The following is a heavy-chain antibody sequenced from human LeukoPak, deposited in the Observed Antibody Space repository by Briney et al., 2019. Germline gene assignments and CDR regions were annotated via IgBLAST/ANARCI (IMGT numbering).Heavy chain of an antibody. V-gene: IGHV4-59*01. Sequence: PSETLCLTCTVSGGSISSYYWSWIRQPPGKGLEWIGYIYYSGSTNYNPSLKSRVTISVDTSKNQFSLKLSSVTAADTAVYYCASTPSRKDYYDSSRYYDTFDYWGQGTLVTVSS. CDR2: IYYSGST. CDR3: ASTPSRKDYYDSSRYYDTFDY. D-gene: IGHD3-22*01. J-gene: IGHJ4*02. CDR1: GGSISSYY.